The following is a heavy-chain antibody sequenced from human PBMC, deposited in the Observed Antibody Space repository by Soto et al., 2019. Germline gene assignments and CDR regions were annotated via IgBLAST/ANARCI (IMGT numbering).Heavy chain of an antibody. CDR3: TTDRPRWGATPHYYYYYGMDV. D-gene: IGHD2-15*01. CDR1: GFTFSNAW. CDR2: IKSKTDGGTT. Sequence: GGSLRLSCAASGFTFSNAWMSWVRQAPGKGLEWVGRIKSKTDGGTTDYAAPVKGRFTISRDDSKNTLYLQMNSLKTEDTAVYYCTTDRPRWGATPHYYYYYGMDVWGQGTTVTVSS. V-gene: IGHV3-15*01. J-gene: IGHJ6*02.